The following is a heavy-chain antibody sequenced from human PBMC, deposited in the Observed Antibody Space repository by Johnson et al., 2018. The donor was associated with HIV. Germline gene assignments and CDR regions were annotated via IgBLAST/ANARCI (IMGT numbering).Heavy chain of an antibody. J-gene: IGHJ3*02. D-gene: IGHD1-7*01. V-gene: IGHV3-23*04. Sequence: VQLVESGGDLVQPGGSVKLSCEGSGFTFSGSAMHWVRQSPGKGLEWVSAISGSGGSTYYADSVKGRFTISRDNSKNTLYLQMNSLRAEDTAVYYCAGDSVRELQLPDGFDIWGQGTMVTVSS. CDR1: GFTFSGSA. CDR3: AGDSVRELQLPDGFDI. CDR2: ISGSGGST.